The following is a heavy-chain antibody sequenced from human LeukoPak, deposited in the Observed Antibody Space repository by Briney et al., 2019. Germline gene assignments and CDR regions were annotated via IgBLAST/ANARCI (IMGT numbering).Heavy chain of an antibody. CDR2: ISSNGGSP. CDR3: ARTGYSSSWYENPGDY. J-gene: IGHJ4*02. CDR1: GFTFSSYA. D-gene: IGHD6-13*01. Sequence: PGGSLRLSCAASGFTFSSYAMHWVRQAPGKGLEYVSAISSNGGSPYYANSVKGRFTISRDNSKNTLYLQMGSLRAEDMAVYYCARTGYSSSWYENPGDYWGQGTLVTVSS. V-gene: IGHV3-64*01.